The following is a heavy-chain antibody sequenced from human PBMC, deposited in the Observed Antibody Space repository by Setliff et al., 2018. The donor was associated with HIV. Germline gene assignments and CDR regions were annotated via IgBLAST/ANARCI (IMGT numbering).Heavy chain of an antibody. CDR2: IYHGGST. Sequence: PSETLSLTCAVSGGSISSSNWWSWVRQPPGKGLEGIGEIYHGGSTNYNPSLNSRVTISVDKSKNQFSLNLNSVPAADTAVYYCARAQLPPTYIDVWGSGTTVTVSS. D-gene: IGHD2-2*01. CDR1: GGSISSSNW. J-gene: IGHJ6*03. V-gene: IGHV4-4*02. CDR3: ARAQLPPTYIDV.